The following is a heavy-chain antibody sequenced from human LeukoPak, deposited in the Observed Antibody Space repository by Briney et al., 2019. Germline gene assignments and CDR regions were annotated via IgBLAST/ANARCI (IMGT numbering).Heavy chain of an antibody. J-gene: IGHJ4*02. CDR2: INPNSGGT. V-gene: IGHV1-2*02. Sequence: ASVKVSCKASGYTFTGYYMHWVRQAPGQGLEWMGWINPNSGGTNYAQKFQGRVTMTRDTSISTAYMELSRLRSDDTAVYYCARVGGYSGYETFDYWGQGTLVTVSS. CDR3: ARVGGYSGYETFDY. D-gene: IGHD5-12*01. CDR1: GYTFTGYY.